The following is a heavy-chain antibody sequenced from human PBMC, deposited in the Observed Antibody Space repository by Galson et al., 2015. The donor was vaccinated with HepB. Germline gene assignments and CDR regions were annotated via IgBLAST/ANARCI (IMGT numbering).Heavy chain of an antibody. J-gene: IGHJ6*02. CDR2: IIPIFGTA. Sequence: SVKVSCKASGGTFSSYAISWVRQAPGQGLEWMGGIIPIFGTANYAQKFQGRVTITADESTSTAYMELSSLRSEDTAVYYCAREGEGNKISSIWHGVEYGMDVWGQGTTVTVSS. D-gene: IGHD6-13*01. CDR1: GGTFSSYA. V-gene: IGHV1-69*13. CDR3: AREGEGNKISSIWHGVEYGMDV.